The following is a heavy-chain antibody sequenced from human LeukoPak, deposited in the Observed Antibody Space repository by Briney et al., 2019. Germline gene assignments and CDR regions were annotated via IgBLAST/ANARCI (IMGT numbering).Heavy chain of an antibody. CDR3: ARHGSSYSFDY. J-gene: IGHJ4*02. D-gene: IGHD6-13*01. Sequence: SGPLSLTCTVSGVSIGSYYWSWIRQPPGKGLEWIGYIDYTGNTNPYASLKSRVTISIDTSKNQFSLKPSSLTAADTAVYYCARHGSSYSFDYWGQGTLVTV. CDR2: IDYTGNT. V-gene: IGHV4-59*08. CDR1: GVSIGSYY.